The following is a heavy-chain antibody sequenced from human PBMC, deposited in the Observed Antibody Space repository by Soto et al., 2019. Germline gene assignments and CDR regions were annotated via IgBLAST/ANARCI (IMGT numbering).Heavy chain of an antibody. D-gene: IGHD6-25*01. CDR1: GYSFTANS. Sequence: QVHLVQSGAEVKKPGASVRLSCKASGYSFTANSMHWVRQAPGEGLEWMGWINPNNGGTNYARKFQGWVTMTRETSISTAYTDLNRLKSDDTGVYYCAMQRSGVVYWGQGTLVTVSS. CDR2: INPNNGGT. J-gene: IGHJ4*02. V-gene: IGHV1-2*04. CDR3: AMQRSGVVY.